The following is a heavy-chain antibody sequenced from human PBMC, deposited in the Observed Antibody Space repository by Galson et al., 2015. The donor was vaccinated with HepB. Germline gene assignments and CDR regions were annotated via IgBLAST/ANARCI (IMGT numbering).Heavy chain of an antibody. CDR2: IIPIFGTA. CDR3: ARAAKAARPYYYYYIDV. J-gene: IGHJ6*03. CDR1: GGTFSSYA. V-gene: IGHV1-69*05. D-gene: IGHD6-6*01. Sequence: SVKVSCKASGGTFSSYAISWVRQAPGQGLEWMGVIIPIFGTANYAQKFQGRVTITTDESTSTAYMELSSLRSEDTAVYYCARAAKAARPYYYYYIDVWGKGTTVTVSS.